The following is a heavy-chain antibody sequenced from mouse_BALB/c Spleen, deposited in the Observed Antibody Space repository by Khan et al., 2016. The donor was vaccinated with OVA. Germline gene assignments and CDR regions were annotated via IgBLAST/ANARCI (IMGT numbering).Heavy chain of an antibody. CDR3: TRLVDY. Sequence: EVELVESGGGLMKPGGSLKLSCAASGFTFSSYAVSWIRQTPEKRLEWVASINSGGSTYYPDSVKGRFTIFRDDARNILYLQMSSLRSEDTAMYYCTRLVDYWGQGTSVTVSS. V-gene: IGHV5-6-5*01. CDR2: INSGGST. CDR1: GFTFSSYA. J-gene: IGHJ4*01.